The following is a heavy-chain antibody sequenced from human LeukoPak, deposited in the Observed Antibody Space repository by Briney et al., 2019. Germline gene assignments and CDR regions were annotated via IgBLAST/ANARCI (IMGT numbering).Heavy chain of an antibody. CDR2: INRSGST. Sequence: SETLSLTCAVYGGSFSGYYWSWIRQPPEKGLEWIGEINRSGSTNYNPSLRSRVTISVDTSKNQFSLKLSSMTAADTAVYYCARGPCSGGSCHSRLYRWFDPWGQGTLVTVSS. CDR1: GGSFSGYY. J-gene: IGHJ5*02. V-gene: IGHV4-34*01. CDR3: ARGPCSGGSCHSRLYRWFDP. D-gene: IGHD2-15*01.